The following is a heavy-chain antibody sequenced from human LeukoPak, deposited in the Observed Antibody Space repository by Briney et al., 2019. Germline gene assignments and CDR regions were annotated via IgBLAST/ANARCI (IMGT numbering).Heavy chain of an antibody. Sequence: GGSLRLSCAASGFTFSSYAMHWVRHAPGKGLVWVSRINSDGSSTSYADSVKGRFTISRDDAKNSLYLQMNSLRAEDTAVYYCARDGGSYYPYFYYYYMDVWGKGTTVTVSS. CDR1: GFTFSSYA. V-gene: IGHV3-74*01. CDR3: ARDGGSYYPYFYYYYMDV. D-gene: IGHD1-26*01. J-gene: IGHJ6*03. CDR2: INSDGSST.